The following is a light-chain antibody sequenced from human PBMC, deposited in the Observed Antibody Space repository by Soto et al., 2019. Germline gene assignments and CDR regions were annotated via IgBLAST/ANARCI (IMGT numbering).Light chain of an antibody. CDR2: AAS. CDR1: QSISSY. Sequence: DSQMTPSPSSLSASVGDRVTITCRASQSISSYLNWYQQKPGKAPKLLIYAASSLQSGVPSRFSGSGSGTDFTLTISSLQPEDFATYYFQQSYSTPFTFGPGTKVDIK. V-gene: IGKV1-39*01. CDR3: QQSYSTPFT. J-gene: IGKJ3*01.